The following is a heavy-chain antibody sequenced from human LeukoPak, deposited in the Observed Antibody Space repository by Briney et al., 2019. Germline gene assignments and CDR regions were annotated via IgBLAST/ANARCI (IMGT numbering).Heavy chain of an antibody. Sequence: GGSLRLSCAASGFTFSSYAMSWVRQAPGKGLEWVSAISGSGDSTYYADSVKGRFTMSRDNSRNTLYLQMNNLRAEDTAVYYCAKRGYCSVASCSQTPYYFDHWGQGTLVTVSS. CDR3: AKRGYCSVASCSQTPYYFDH. CDR2: ISGSGDST. D-gene: IGHD2-15*01. CDR1: GFTFSSYA. V-gene: IGHV3-23*01. J-gene: IGHJ4*02.